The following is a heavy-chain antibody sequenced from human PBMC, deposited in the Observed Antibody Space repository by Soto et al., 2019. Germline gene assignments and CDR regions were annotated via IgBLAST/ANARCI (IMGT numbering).Heavy chain of an antibody. J-gene: IGHJ4*02. D-gene: IGHD1-26*01. CDR3: AGVEDEGGSYYD. CDR2: ISYDGFNK. CDR1: GFTFNSYA. Sequence: GGSLRLSCAASGFTFNSYAMHWVRQAPGKGLEWVAVISYDGFNKYYADSVKGRFTISRDNSKNTLYLQMNSLKPEDTAVYYCAGVEDEGGSYYDWGQGTLVTVSS. V-gene: IGHV3-30*01.